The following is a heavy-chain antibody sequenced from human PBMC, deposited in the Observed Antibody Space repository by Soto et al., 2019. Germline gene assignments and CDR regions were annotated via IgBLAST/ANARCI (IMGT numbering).Heavy chain of an antibody. V-gene: IGHV3-30-3*01. CDR2: MSSDGTTI. CDR3: ARAGFPVGLDV. J-gene: IGHJ6*02. CDR1: AFTFSDFA. D-gene: IGHD3-9*01. Sequence: QVQLLESGGGVVQPGRSLRLSCAASAFTFSDFAMHWVRQAPGKGLEWMAVMSSDGTTIYYAGSVKGRFTISRDNFKSTLYLQRNSLRPDGTAVSYCARAGFPVGLDVWGLGTTVTVS.